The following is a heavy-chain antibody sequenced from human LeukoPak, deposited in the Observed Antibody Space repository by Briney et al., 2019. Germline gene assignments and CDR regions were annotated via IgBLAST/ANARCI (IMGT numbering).Heavy chain of an antibody. Sequence: GGSLRLSCTGSGFTFGEYAMSWVRQAPGKGLEWVSAISGSGGSTYYADSVKGRFTISRDNSKNTLYLQMNSLRAEDTAVYYCAREGGLGVRGVIISPDFDYWGQGTLVTVSS. D-gene: IGHD3-10*01. CDR2: ISGSGGST. CDR1: GFTFGEYA. V-gene: IGHV3-23*01. CDR3: AREGGLGVRGVIISPDFDY. J-gene: IGHJ4*02.